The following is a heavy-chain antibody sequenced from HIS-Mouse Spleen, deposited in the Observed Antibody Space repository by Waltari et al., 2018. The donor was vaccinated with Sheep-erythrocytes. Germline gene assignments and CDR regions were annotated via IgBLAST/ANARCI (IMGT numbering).Heavy chain of an antibody. J-gene: IGHJ4*02. Sequence: QVQLQESGPGLVKPSQTLSLTCTVSGGSISSGGYYWRWIRQHPGKGLEWNGYIYYSGSPYYNPSLKSRVTISVDTSKNQFSLELSSVTAADKGVYYCARDRLGIFGYWGQGTLVTVSS. CDR1: GGSISSGGYY. D-gene: IGHD7-27*01. V-gene: IGHV4-31*03. CDR2: IYYSGSP. CDR3: ARDRLGIFGY.